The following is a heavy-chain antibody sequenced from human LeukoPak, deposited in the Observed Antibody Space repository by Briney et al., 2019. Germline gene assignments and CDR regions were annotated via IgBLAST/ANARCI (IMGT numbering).Heavy chain of an antibody. Sequence: PSETLSLTCTVSGGSISSYYWSWIRQPPGKGLEWTGYIYYSGSTNYNPSLKSRVTVSVDTSKNQFSLKLGSVTAADTAVYYCARGDGDYSFWGQGTLVTVSS. J-gene: IGHJ4*02. V-gene: IGHV4-59*01. CDR3: ARGDGDYSF. CDR2: IYYSGST. D-gene: IGHD4-17*01. CDR1: GGSISSYY.